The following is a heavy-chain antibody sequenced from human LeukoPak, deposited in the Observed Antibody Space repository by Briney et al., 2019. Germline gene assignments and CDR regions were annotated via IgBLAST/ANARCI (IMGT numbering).Heavy chain of an antibody. V-gene: IGHV3-7*01. J-gene: IGHJ4*02. CDR1: GFTFSSYW. CDR2: IKQDGSEK. CDR3: ASMKAAAPQSDY. D-gene: IGHD6-13*01. Sequence: GGSLRLSCAASGFTFSSYWISWARQAPGKGLEWVANIKQDGSEKYYVDSVKGRFTISRDNAKNSLYLQMNSLRAEDTAVYYCASMKAAAPQSDYWGQGTLVTVSS.